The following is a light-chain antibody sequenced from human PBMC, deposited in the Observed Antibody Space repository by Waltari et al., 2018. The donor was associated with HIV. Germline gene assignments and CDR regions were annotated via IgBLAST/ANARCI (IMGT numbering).Light chain of an antibody. CDR1: QSINTA. CDR3: QQTYTTPRYT. J-gene: IGKJ2*01. CDR2: AAT. V-gene: IGKV1-39*01. Sequence: DIQMTKSPSSLSASVRDRVTITCRASQSINTALNWYQQKPGKAPKLLIDAATSLQSGVPSRFSGSGSGTDFTLTISSLQPEDFATYYCQQTYTTPRYTFGQGTKVEIK.